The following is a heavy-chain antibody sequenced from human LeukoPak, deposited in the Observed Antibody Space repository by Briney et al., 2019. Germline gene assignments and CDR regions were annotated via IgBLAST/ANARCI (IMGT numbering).Heavy chain of an antibody. CDR2: IIPILGIA. V-gene: IGHV1-69*04. CDR3: VREIVVAQSDAFDI. D-gene: IGHD3-22*01. CDR1: GGTFSSYA. Sequence: SVKVSCKASGGTFSSYAISWVRQAPGQGLEWMGRIIPILGIANYAQKFQGRVTITADKSTSTAYMELSSLRSEDTAVYYCVREIVVAQSDAFDIWGQGTMVTVSS. J-gene: IGHJ3*02.